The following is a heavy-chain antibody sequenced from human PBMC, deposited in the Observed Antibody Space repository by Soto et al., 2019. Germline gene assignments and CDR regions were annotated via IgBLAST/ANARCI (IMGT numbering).Heavy chain of an antibody. Sequence: GGALRLSCAASVFTFSSYSMNWVRQAPGKGLEWVSSISSSSIYIYYADSVKGRFTISRDNAKNSLYLQMNSLRAEDTAVYYCARSFGIAAAGVDYWGQGTLVTVSS. V-gene: IGHV3-21*01. CDR1: VFTFSSYS. CDR3: ARSFGIAAAGVDY. J-gene: IGHJ4*02. D-gene: IGHD6-13*01. CDR2: ISSSSIYI.